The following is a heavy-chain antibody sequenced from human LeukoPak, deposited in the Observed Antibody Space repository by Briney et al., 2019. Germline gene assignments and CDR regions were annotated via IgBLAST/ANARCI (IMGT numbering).Heavy chain of an antibody. V-gene: IGHV4-59*01. J-gene: IGHJ6*03. CDR2: IYYSGST. CDR3: ARVLTMVRGVISYMDV. D-gene: IGHD3-10*01. Sequence: PSETLSLTCTVSGGSISSYYWSWIRQPPGKGLEWIGYIYYSGSTNYNPSLKGRVTISVDTSRNQFSLKLSSVTAADTAVYYCARVLTMVRGVISYMDVWGKGTTVTISS. CDR1: GGSISSYY.